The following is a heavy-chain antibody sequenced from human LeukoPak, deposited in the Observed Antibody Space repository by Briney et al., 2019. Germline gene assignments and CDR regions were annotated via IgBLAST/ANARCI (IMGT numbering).Heavy chain of an antibody. CDR1: GYTFTSYF. CDR2: INLTSGIT. D-gene: IGHD6-13*01. J-gene: IGHJ4*02. Sequence: GASVKVSCKASGYTFTSYFIHWVRQAPGQGLEWMGIINLTSGITSYAQKFQGRVSMTRDTSTGTVYMEVTSLRSDDTAVYYCARFETAAGDYWGQGTLVTVSS. V-gene: IGHV1-46*01. CDR3: ARFETAAGDY.